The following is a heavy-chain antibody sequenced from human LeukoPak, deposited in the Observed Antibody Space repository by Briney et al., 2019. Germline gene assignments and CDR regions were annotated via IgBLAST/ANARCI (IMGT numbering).Heavy chain of an antibody. D-gene: IGHD4-17*01. CDR3: ASPTYGDYEDDAFDI. V-gene: IGHV3-48*04. J-gene: IGHJ3*02. Sequence: GGSLRLSCAASGFTFSSYWMSWVRQAPGKGLEWVSYISSSGSTIYYADSVKGRFTISRDNAKSSLYLQMNSLRAEDTAVYYCASPTYGDYEDDAFDIWGQGTMVTVSS. CDR2: ISSSGSTI. CDR1: GFTFSSYW.